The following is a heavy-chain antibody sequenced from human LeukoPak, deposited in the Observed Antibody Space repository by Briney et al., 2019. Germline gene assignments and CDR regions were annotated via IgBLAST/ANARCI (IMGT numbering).Heavy chain of an antibody. D-gene: IGHD3-22*01. CDR3: ARVNYYDSRGYYQAPHYYFDY. CDR1: GFTFSSYW. V-gene: IGHV4-34*01. J-gene: IGHJ4*02. Sequence: GSLRLSCAASGFTFSSYWMSWVRQPPGKGLEWIGEINHSGSTNYNPSLKSRVTITVDTSKNQFSLKLSSVTAADTAVYYCARVNYYDSRGYYQAPHYYFDYWDQGTLVTVSS. CDR2: INHSGST.